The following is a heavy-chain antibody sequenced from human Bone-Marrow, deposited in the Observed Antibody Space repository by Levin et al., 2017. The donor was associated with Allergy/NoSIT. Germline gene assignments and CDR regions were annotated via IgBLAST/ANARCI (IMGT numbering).Heavy chain of an antibody. CDR1: GFTFSNSW. CDR3: ARDQFRRATIGARWFDP. Sequence: GGSLRLSCAASGFTFSNSWMSWVRQTPGKGLEWVANIKEDGSEKYYVDSVKGRFTISRDNAKNSLYVQMNSLRAADTAVYYCARDQFRRATIGARWFDPWGQGNLVIVSS. V-gene: IGHV3-7*01. J-gene: IGHJ5*02. D-gene: IGHD5-24*01. CDR2: IKEDGSEK.